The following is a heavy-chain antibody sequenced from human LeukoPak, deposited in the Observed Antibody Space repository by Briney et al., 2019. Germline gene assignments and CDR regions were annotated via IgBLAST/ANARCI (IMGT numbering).Heavy chain of an antibody. V-gene: IGHV1-18*01. CDR1: DYTVTPYG. D-gene: IGHD1-26*01. J-gene: IGHJ3*02. Sequence: ASVKVSCKASDYTVTPYGISWVRQAPGQGLEWMGWISAYNGNTKSAQKFQGRVTMTTDTSRTTAYMELRSLRSDDTAVYYCARDEGELPTGRAFDIWGQGTMVTVSS. CDR3: ARDEGELPTGRAFDI. CDR2: ISAYNGNT.